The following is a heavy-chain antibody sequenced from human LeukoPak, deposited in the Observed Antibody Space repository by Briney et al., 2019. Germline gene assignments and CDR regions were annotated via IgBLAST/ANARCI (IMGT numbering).Heavy chain of an antibody. D-gene: IGHD2-15*01. CDR1: GFTFSRYW. Sequence: GGPLRLSCADSGFTFSRYWMHWVRQTPGKGLVWVSCISADGSVTRYADSVKGRFTISRDNTKSTLYLQMYSLRAEDTAVYYCATAGGDGSRMGFDPWGQGTLVTVSS. V-gene: IGHV3-74*01. J-gene: IGHJ5*02. CDR3: ATAGGDGSRMGFDP. CDR2: ISADGSVT.